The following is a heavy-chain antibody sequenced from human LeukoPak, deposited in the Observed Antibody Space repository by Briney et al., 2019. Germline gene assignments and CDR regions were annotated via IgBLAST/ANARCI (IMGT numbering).Heavy chain of an antibody. V-gene: IGHV1-3*03. J-gene: IGHJ6*03. CDR1: GYTFTSYA. CDR3: ARGGDGYNLDYYYYMDV. CDR2: INAGNGNT. Sequence: GASVKVSCKASGYTFTSYAMHWVRQALGQRLEWMGWINAGNGNTKYSQEFQGRVTITRDTSASTAYMELSSLRSEDTAVYYCARGGDGYNLDYYYYMDVWGKGTTVTVSS. D-gene: IGHD5-24*01.